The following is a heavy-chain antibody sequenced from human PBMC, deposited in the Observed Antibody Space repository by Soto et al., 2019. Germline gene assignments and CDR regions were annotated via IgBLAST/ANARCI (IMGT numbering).Heavy chain of an antibody. J-gene: IGHJ4*02. V-gene: IGHV1-3*04. Sequence: GASVKVSCKASGYSFTSYVIQWVRQAPGQSLEWMGWIITGNGDTKYSPKFQDRIAISRDTSANTAYMELSSLGSEDTAVYYCARDNVAAPGSYCDYWGQGTLVTVSS. CDR3: ARDNVAAPGSYCDY. D-gene: IGHD6-13*01. CDR1: GYSFTSYV. CDR2: IITGNGDT.